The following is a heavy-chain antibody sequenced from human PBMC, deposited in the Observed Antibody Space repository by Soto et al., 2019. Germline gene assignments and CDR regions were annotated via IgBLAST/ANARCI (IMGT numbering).Heavy chain of an antibody. D-gene: IGHD4-4*01. V-gene: IGHV3-30-3*01. Sequence: QVQLVESGGGVVQPGRSLRLSCAASGFTFSSYAMHWVRQAPGKGLEWVAVISYDGSNKYYADSVKGRFTISRDNSKNTLYLQTNSLRAEDTAVYYCAREGRMTTVTFDYWGQGTLVTVSS. J-gene: IGHJ4*02. CDR3: AREGRMTTVTFDY. CDR2: ISYDGSNK. CDR1: GFTFSSYA.